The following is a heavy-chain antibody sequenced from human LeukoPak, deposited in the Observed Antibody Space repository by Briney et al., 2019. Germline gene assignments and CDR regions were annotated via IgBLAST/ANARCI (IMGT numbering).Heavy chain of an antibody. J-gene: IGHJ5*02. CDR1: GGSFSGYY. V-gene: IGHV4-59*01. Sequence: SETLSLTCAVYGGSFSGYYWSWIRQPPGKGLEWIGYIYYSGSTNYNPSLKSRVTISVDTSKNQFSLKLSSVTAADTAVYYCARDNREYSSSWYAGWFDPWGQRTLVTVSS. CDR3: ARDNREYSSSWYAGWFDP. D-gene: IGHD6-13*01. CDR2: IYYSGST.